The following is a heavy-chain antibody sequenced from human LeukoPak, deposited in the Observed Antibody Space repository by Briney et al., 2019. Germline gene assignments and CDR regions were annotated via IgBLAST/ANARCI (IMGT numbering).Heavy chain of an antibody. CDR3: AKDRDSGYDSPRYYGMDV. J-gene: IGHJ6*02. CDR2: ISYDGSNK. V-gene: IGHV3-30*18. D-gene: IGHD5-12*01. Sequence: GGSLRLSCAASGFTFSSYGMHWVRQAPGKGLEWVAVISYDGSNKYYADSVKGRFTISRDNSKNTLYLQMNSLRAEDTAAYYCAKDRDSGYDSPRYYGMDVWGQGTTVTVSS. CDR1: GFTFSSYG.